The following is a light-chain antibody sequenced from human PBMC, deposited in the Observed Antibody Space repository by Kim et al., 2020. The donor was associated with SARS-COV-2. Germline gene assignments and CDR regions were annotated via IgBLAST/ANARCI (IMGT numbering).Light chain of an antibody. Sequence: DIQMTQSPSSLSASLGDRVTITCRASQSIGTHLNWFQQKPGKTPNLLIYTTTNLQSGVPSRFSGSGSGTDFTLNINSLQPEDFATYYCQQSYSVPWTFGQGTKVDIK. J-gene: IGKJ1*01. CDR1: QSIGTH. CDR3: QQSYSVPWT. V-gene: IGKV1-39*01. CDR2: TTT.